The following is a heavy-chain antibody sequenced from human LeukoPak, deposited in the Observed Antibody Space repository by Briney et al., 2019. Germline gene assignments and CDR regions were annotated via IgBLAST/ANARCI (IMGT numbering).Heavy chain of an antibody. CDR3: ARGEQWLVWVYFDY. CDR1: GFTFSSYS. V-gene: IGHV3-7*01. CDR2: IKQDGSEK. J-gene: IGHJ4*02. Sequence: PGGSLRLSCAASGFTFSSYSMNWVRQAPGKGLEWVANIKQDGSEKYYVDSVKGRFTISRDNAKNSLYLQMNSLRAEDTAVYYCARGEQWLVWVYFDYWGQGTLVTVSS. D-gene: IGHD6-19*01.